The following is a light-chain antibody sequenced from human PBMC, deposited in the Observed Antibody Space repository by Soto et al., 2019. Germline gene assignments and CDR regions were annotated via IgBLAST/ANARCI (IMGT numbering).Light chain of an antibody. CDR3: AAWDDGRNGVV. J-gene: IGLJ2*01. CDR1: STNVGRNT. Sequence: QSVLSQTPSASGTPGQRVSISCSGSSTNVGRNTVIWYQQVPGTTPKVLIYSNSQRPSGVPDRFSGSKSGTSASLAISGLQSDDEADYSCAAWDDGRNGVVFGGGTKLTVL. V-gene: IGLV1-44*01. CDR2: SNS.